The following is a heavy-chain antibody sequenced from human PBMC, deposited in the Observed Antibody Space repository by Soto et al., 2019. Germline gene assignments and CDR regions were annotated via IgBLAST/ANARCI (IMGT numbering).Heavy chain of an antibody. J-gene: IGHJ4*02. CDR2: IYYSGST. V-gene: IGHV4-39*01. D-gene: IGHD6-13*01. CDR3: ARLRVGIAAAGLFDY. Sequence: SETLSLTCTVSGGSISSSSYYWGWIRQPPGKGLEWIGSIYYSGSTYYNPSLKSRVTISVDTSKNQFSLKLSSVTAADTAVYYCARLRVGIAAAGLFDYWGQGTLVTVSS. CDR1: GGSISSSSYY.